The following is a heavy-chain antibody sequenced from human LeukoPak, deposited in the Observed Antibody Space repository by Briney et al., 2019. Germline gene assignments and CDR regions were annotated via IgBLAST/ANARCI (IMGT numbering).Heavy chain of an antibody. V-gene: IGHV3-23*01. J-gene: IGHJ4*02. CDR3: ARAPGGSYGYFDY. CDR2: ISPDGKYI. CDR1: GFTFSSTV. D-gene: IGHD1-26*01. Sequence: GGSLRLSCAASGFTFSSTVMTWVRQAPGKGLEWVSTISPDGKYIYYADSVKGRFTISRDNSKNTLYLQMNSLRAEDTAVYYCARAPGGSYGYFDYWGQGTLVTVSS.